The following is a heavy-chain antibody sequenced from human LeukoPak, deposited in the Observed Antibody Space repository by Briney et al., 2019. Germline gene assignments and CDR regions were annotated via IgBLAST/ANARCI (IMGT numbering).Heavy chain of an antibody. J-gene: IGHJ6*03. V-gene: IGHV3-13*01. D-gene: IGHD1-1*01. Sequence: PGGSLRLPCAASGFTFSSFDMHWVRQPTGQGLEWVSTIGTASDTYYPGSVEGRFTLSRDNAKNSLYLQMNSLTAGDTAVYYCARGPPRGKYYYMDVWGKGITVTVSS. CDR1: GFTFSSFD. CDR2: IGTASDT. CDR3: ARGPPRGKYYYMDV.